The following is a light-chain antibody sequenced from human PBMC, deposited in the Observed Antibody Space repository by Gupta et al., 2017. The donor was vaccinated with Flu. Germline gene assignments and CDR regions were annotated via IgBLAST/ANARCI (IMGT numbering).Light chain of an antibody. CDR1: QPIDFY. CDR3: QQCDSCPRD. J-gene: IGKJ2*01. Sequence: VLTQSPATLSLSPGDRATLSFSASQPIDFYLAWYQQRPGQAPRLLIYDTYDRATGTPARFSGSGSGTDFTLTVSSLEPEDFAVYYCQQCDSCPRDFGQGTRLE. V-gene: IGKV3-11*01. CDR2: DTY.